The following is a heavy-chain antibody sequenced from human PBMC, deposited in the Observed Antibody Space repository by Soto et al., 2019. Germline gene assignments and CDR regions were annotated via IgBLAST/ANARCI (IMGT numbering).Heavy chain of an antibody. Sequence: GGSLRLSCATSGFTFTHYAMSWVRQAPGKGLEWVSSISGSGGSTWYADSVKGRFTISSDNSKKTLYLQMNSLRVEDTAAYYCAKELSSMWFPLDYWGQGTLVTVSS. J-gene: IGHJ4*02. D-gene: IGHD6-13*01. CDR1: GFTFTHYA. CDR2: ISGSGGST. CDR3: AKELSSMWFPLDY. V-gene: IGHV3-23*01.